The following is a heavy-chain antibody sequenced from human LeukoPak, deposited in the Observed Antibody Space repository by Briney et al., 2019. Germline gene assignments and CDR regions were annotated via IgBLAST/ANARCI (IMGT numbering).Heavy chain of an antibody. CDR2: IFFSGSP. D-gene: IGHD1-26*01. CDR1: GGSISSSSYY. Sequence: PPETLSVTCTVSGGSISSSSYYWGWIRQPPGKGLEWIGSIFFSGSPYYNPSLKSRVTITIDTSKNKFSVKLSSVSAADTAVYYCASHPYSGSPFDYWGQGTLVTVSS. J-gene: IGHJ4*02. V-gene: IGHV4-39*01. CDR3: ASHPYSGSPFDY.